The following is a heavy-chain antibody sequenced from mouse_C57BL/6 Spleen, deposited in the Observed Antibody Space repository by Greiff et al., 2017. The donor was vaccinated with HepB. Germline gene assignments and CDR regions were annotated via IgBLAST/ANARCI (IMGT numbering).Heavy chain of an antibody. V-gene: IGHV5-17*01. CDR1: GFTFSDYG. J-gene: IGHJ4*01. CDR3: ASGLPTIVRGYAMDS. D-gene: IGHD2-5*01. CDR2: ISSGSSTI. Sequence: EVQLQQSGGGLVKPGGSLKLSCAASGFTFSDYGMHWVRQAPEKGLEWVAYISSGSSTIYYADTVKGRFTISRDNAKNTLFLQMTSLRSEDTAMYYCASGLPTIVRGYAMDSWGQGTSVTASS.